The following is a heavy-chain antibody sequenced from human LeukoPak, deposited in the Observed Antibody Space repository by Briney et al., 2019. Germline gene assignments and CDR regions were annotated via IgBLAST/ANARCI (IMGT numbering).Heavy chain of an antibody. D-gene: IGHD6-19*01. CDR1: GYTFTGYY. V-gene: IGHV1-2*04. CDR2: INPNSGGT. J-gene: IGHJ5*02. Sequence: ASVKVSCEASGYTFTGYYMHWVRQAPGQGLEWMGWINPNSGGTNYAQKFQGWVTMTRDTSISTAYMELSRLRSDDTAVYYCARLAGPNWFDPWGQGTLVTVSS. CDR3: ARLAGPNWFDP.